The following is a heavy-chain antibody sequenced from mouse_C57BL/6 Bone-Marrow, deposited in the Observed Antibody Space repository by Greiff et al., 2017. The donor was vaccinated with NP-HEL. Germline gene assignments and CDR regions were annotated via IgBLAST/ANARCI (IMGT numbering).Heavy chain of an antibody. D-gene: IGHD2-3*01. CDR3: GGQGYDGYDLDY. V-gene: IGHV10-1*01. CDR2: IRSKSNNYAT. CDR1: GFSFNTYA. Sequence: EVQVVESGGGLVQPKGSLKLSCAASGFSFNTYAMNWVRQAPGKGLEWVARIRSKSNNYATSYADSLKDRFTISRDDSDSMLHLQMNNLKSEDTALYYGGGQGYDGYDLDYWGQGTTLTVSS. J-gene: IGHJ2*01.